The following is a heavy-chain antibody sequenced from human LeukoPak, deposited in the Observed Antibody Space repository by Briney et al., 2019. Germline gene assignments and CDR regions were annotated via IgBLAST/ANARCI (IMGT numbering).Heavy chain of an antibody. V-gene: IGHV1-8*03. CDR2: MNPNSGNT. Sequence: ASVKVSCKASGYTFTSYDINWVRQATGQGLEWMGWMNPNSGNTGYAQKFQGGVTITRNTSISTAYMELSSLRSDDTAVYYCARAQLGIAFDIWGQGTMVTVSS. D-gene: IGHD6-6*01. J-gene: IGHJ3*02. CDR3: ARAQLGIAFDI. CDR1: GYTFTSYD.